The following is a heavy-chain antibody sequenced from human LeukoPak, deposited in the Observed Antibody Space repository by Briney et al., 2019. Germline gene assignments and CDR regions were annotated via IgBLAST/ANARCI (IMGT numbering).Heavy chain of an antibody. V-gene: IGHV3-23*01. J-gene: IGHJ3*02. CDR2: INYSGSST. CDR1: GFTFSSYA. Sequence: GGSLRLSCAASGFTFSSYAMTWVRQAPGKGLEWVSTINYSGSSTYYADSVKGRFTISRDNSKNTLYLQMGSLRAEDTAVYYCAKWLRYFDWLSSPDAFDIWGQGTMVTVSS. CDR3: AKWLRYFDWLSSPDAFDI. D-gene: IGHD3-9*01.